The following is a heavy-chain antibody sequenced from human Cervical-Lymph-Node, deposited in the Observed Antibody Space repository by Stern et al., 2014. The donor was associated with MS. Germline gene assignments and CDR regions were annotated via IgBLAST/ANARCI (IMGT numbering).Heavy chain of an antibody. D-gene: IGHD6-13*01. Sequence: VQLVESGGGVVQPGRSLRLSCAASGFNFHNYGMHWVRQAPGKGLEWVAIIWYDGNKKYYGDSVKGRFTISRDNSNNTVYLQMNSLRAEDTAVYYCARDKVGYRSTFVDYWGQGTLVTVSS. CDR3: ARDKVGYRSTFVDY. V-gene: IGHV3-33*01. J-gene: IGHJ4*02. CDR1: GFNFHNYG. CDR2: IWYDGNKK.